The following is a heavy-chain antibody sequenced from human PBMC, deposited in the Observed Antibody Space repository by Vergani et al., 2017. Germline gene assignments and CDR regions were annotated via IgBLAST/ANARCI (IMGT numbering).Heavy chain of an antibody. J-gene: IGHJ5*02. D-gene: IGHD6-19*01. CDR1: GASIRSSNYY. CDR3: ARRSTVEWLVKLGWIDP. V-gene: IGHV4-39*01. CDR2: IYYSGST. Sequence: QLQLQESGPGLVKPSATLSLTCSVSGASIRSSNYYLGWIRQPPGKGLEWIASIYYSGSTYYNPSLKSRVTISVDTSKNQFSLKMSSVTAADTAVYFCARRSTVEWLVKLGWIDPWGQGILVTVSS.